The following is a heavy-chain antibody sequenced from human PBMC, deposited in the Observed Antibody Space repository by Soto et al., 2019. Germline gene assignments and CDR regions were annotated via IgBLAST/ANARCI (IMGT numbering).Heavy chain of an antibody. V-gene: IGHV4-59*01. CDR3: AGGPTWYYYAA. J-gene: IGHJ4*02. Sequence: QVQLQESGPGLVKPSETLSLTCTVSGGSISSYYWSWIRQPPGKGLEWNGYIYYSGSTNYNPSLNSRVTISVDTSKNQCSLKLSSVTAADTAVYYCAGGPTWYYYAAGGQGTLVTVSS. D-gene: IGHD3-10*01. CDR1: GGSISSYY. CDR2: IYYSGST.